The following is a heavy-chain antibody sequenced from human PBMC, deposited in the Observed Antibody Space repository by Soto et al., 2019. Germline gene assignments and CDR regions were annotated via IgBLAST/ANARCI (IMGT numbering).Heavy chain of an antibody. CDR2: IYYSGTT. Sequence: QVQLQESGPGLVKPSQTLSLRCTVSGGSISSGAYYWSWIRQHPGKGLEWIGYIYYSGTTYYNPSIKSRVLISEDTSKRQFSLKLSSVTAAATAVYYCARMQRVGGSYLDYYYFDYWGQGTLVTVSS. J-gene: IGHJ4*02. CDR1: GGSISSGAYY. V-gene: IGHV4-31*03. D-gene: IGHD1-26*01. CDR3: ARMQRVGGSYLDYYYFDY.